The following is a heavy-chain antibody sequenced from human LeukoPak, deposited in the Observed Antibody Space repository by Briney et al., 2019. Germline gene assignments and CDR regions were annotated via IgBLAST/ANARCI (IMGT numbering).Heavy chain of an antibody. V-gene: IGHV4-34*01. CDR1: GGSISGYY. CDR2: INHSGST. D-gene: IGHD2-15*01. Sequence: SETLSLTCTVSGGSISGYYWSWIRQPPGKGLEWIGEINHSGSTNYNPSLKSRVTISVDTSKNQFSLKLSSVTAADTAVYYCARGSGPYDAFDIWGQGTMVTVSS. J-gene: IGHJ3*02. CDR3: ARGSGPYDAFDI.